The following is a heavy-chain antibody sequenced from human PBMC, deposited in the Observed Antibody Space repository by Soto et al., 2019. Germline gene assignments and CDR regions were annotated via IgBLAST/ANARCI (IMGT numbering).Heavy chain of an antibody. Sequence: QITLKESGPPLVKPTQTLTLTCTFSGFSLSTSAVGVGWIRQPPGKALEWLALIYGDDDKRYSPSLKSSLTITKDTSKNQVVLTMTNIDPVDTATYYCAHRQDDSRGVGAFDIWGQGTMVSVSS. CDR2: IYGDDDK. V-gene: IGHV2-5*02. CDR3: AHRQDDSRGVGAFDI. J-gene: IGHJ3*02. CDR1: GFSLSTSAVG. D-gene: IGHD3-22*01.